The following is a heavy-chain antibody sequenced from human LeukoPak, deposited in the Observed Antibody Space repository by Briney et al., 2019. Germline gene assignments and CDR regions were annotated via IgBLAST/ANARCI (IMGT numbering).Heavy chain of an antibody. J-gene: IGHJ4*02. CDR3: ARGSGSYLEDY. CDR2: IFSSGNS. Sequence: SETLSLTCTVSGDSMSSGTYYWSWIRQPAGKRLEYLGRIFSSGNSNYNPSLKSRVTISVDTSKNQFSLKLSSVTAADTAVYYCARGSGSYLEDYWGQGTLVTVSS. V-gene: IGHV4-61*10. D-gene: IGHD1-26*01. CDR1: GDSMSSGTYY.